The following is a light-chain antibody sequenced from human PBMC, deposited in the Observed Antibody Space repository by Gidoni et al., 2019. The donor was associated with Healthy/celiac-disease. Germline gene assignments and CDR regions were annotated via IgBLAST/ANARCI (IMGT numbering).Light chain of an antibody. Sequence: EIVLTQSPGTLSLSPGERATLSCRSSQSDSSSYLAWYQQKPGQAPRLLFYGASSRATGIPERCSGSGSGTDFTLTISRLVPEDVAVYYCHHYSNSPRFTFGPGTKVDIK. V-gene: IGKV3-20*01. J-gene: IGKJ3*01. CDR1: QSDSSSY. CDR3: HHYSNSPRFT. CDR2: GAS.